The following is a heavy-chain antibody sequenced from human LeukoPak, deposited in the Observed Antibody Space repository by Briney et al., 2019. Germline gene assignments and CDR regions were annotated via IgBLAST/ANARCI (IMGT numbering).Heavy chain of an antibody. D-gene: IGHD4-11*01. Sequence: SETLSLTCTVSGYSISSGYYWGWIRQPPGKGLEWIGSIYHSGSTYYNPSLKSRVTISVDTSKNQFSLKLSSVTAADTAVNYCASDYSYGSGYWGQGTLVTVSS. CDR3: ASDYSYGSGY. CDR2: IYHSGST. V-gene: IGHV4-38-2*02. CDR1: GYSISSGYY. J-gene: IGHJ4*02.